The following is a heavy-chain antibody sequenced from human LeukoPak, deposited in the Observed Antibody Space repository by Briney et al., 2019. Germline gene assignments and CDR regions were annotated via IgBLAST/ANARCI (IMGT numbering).Heavy chain of an antibody. Sequence: GGSLRLSCDASGFTFSSSWMNWVRQAPGKGLEWVASINEDGSEKYYADSVKGRFTISRDNSKNTLYLQMNSLRAEDTAVYYCARDSANSGSYSSGYWGQGTLVTVSS. V-gene: IGHV3-7*03. CDR3: ARDSANSGSYSSGY. CDR2: INEDGSEK. D-gene: IGHD1-26*01. CDR1: GFTFSSSW. J-gene: IGHJ4*02.